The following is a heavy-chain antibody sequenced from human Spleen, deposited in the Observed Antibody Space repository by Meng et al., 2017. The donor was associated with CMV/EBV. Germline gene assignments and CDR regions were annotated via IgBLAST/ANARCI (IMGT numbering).Heavy chain of an antibody. D-gene: IGHD1-26*01. Sequence: QVQLQQWGAGLLKPSETLSLTCAVYGGSFSGYYWSWIRQPPGKGLEWIGEINHSGSTNYNPSLKSRVTISVDTSKNQFSLKLSSMTAADTAVYYCARGKRVGAYFDYWGQGTLVTVSS. V-gene: IGHV4-34*01. CDR2: INHSGST. CDR3: ARGKRVGAYFDY. CDR1: GGSFSGYY. J-gene: IGHJ4*02.